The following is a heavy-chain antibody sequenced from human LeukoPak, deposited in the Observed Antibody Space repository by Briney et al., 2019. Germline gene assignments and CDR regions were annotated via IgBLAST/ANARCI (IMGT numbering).Heavy chain of an antibody. J-gene: IGHJ4*02. CDR3: ASFGRRDGYNPYYFDY. V-gene: IGHV4-59*08. CDR1: GGSISSYY. D-gene: IGHD5-24*01. Sequence: PSETLSLTCTVSGGSISSYYWSWIRQPPGKGLEWIGYIYYSGSTNYNPSLKSRVTISVDTSKNQFSPKLSSVTAADTAVYYCASFGRRDGYNPYYFDYWGQGSLVTVSS. CDR2: IYYSGST.